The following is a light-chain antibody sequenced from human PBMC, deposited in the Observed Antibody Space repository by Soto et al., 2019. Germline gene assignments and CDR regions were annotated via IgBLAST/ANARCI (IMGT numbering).Light chain of an antibody. CDR1: NVGIKS. Sequence: SSELTQPPSVSVAPGQTARITCGGTNVGIKSVHWYQQRPGQAPVLVIFHDSDRPSGVPERFSGSNSGNTATLTISRVEAGDEADYHCQVWDSSSDQPVFGGGTKLTVL. CDR2: HDS. CDR3: QVWDSSSDQPV. V-gene: IGLV3-21*04. J-gene: IGLJ3*02.